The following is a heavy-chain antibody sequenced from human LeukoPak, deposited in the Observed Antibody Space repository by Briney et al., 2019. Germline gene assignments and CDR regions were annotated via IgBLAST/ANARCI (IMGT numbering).Heavy chain of an antibody. D-gene: IGHD4-17*01. Sequence: QPGGCLRLSWAAAGFTFSSFAMTWVRQAPGKGLEWGSSITGSHGPTYNTDSVKGRFTISIDSSRNKLYLQMNSLTAEDTAVYYCTKDPNGDYVGAFDPWGQGTLVTVSS. CDR2: ITGSHGPT. CDR3: TKDPNGDYVGAFDP. CDR1: GFTFSSFA. V-gene: IGHV3-23*01. J-gene: IGHJ5*02.